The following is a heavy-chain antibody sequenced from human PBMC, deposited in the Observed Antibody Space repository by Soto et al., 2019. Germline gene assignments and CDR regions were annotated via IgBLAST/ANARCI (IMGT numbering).Heavy chain of an antibody. V-gene: IGHV4-59*08. CDR1: GDSISSYY. J-gene: IGHJ2*01. CDR2: IYYSGST. D-gene: IGHD3-22*01. Sequence: QVQLQESGPGLVKPSETLSLTCTVSGDSISSYYWSWIRQPPGKGLEWIGYIYYSGSTNYNPSLKSRVTIPVDTSKNQFSLKLSSVTAADTAVYYCARQGWITMIVIDWYFDLWGRGTLVTVSS. CDR3: ARQGWITMIVIDWYFDL.